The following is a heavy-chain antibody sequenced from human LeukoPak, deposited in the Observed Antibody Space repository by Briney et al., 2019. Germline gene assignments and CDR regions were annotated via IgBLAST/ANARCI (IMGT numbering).Heavy chain of an antibody. CDR1: GGSISSSSYY. Sequence: SETLSPTCTVSGGSISSSSYYWGWIRQPPGKGLEWIGSIYYSGSTYYNPSLKSRVTISVDTSKNQFSLKLSSVTAADTAVYYCARLKAVAGTPFDYWGQGTLVTVSS. CDR2: IYYSGST. CDR3: ARLKAVAGTPFDY. D-gene: IGHD6-19*01. V-gene: IGHV4-39*01. J-gene: IGHJ4*02.